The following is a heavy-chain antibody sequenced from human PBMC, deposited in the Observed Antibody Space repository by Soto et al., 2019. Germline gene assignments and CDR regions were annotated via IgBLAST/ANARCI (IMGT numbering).Heavy chain of an antibody. CDR3: ARYSSSWPFDY. CDR1: GFTFSSYA. J-gene: IGHJ4*02. Sequence: QVQLVESGGGVVQPGRSLRLSCAASGFTFSSYAMHWVRQAPGKGLEWVAVISYDGSNKYYADSVKGRFTISRDNSKNTLYLQMNSLRAEDTAVYYYARYSSSWPFDYWGQGTLVTVSS. D-gene: IGHD6-13*01. CDR2: ISYDGSNK. V-gene: IGHV3-30-3*01.